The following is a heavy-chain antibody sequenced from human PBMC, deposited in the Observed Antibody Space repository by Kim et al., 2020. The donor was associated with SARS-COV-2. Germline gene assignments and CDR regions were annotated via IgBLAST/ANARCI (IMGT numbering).Heavy chain of an antibody. Sequence: GGSLRLSCAASGFTFSSYAMSWVRQAPGKGLEWVSAISGSGGSTYYADSVKGRFTISRDNSKNTLYLQMNSLRAEDTAVYYCAKDTGSQHIVVVIASNYFDYWGQGTLVTVSS. V-gene: IGHV3-23*01. CDR1: GFTFSSYA. D-gene: IGHD2-21*01. J-gene: IGHJ4*02. CDR2: ISGSGGST. CDR3: AKDTGSQHIVVVIASNYFDY.